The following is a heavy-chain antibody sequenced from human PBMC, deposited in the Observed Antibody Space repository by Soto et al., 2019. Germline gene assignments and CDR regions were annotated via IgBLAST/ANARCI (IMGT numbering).Heavy chain of an antibody. CDR3: AVLGCDYYTSAPPCFQH. V-gene: IGHV1-69*13. D-gene: IGHD2-21*01. J-gene: IGHJ1*01. CDR2: IIPIVCTA. CDR1: GGPFRSYA. Sequence: SVTVSCKASGGPFRSYAISWERQAPGHGLEWMGGIIPIVCTANYAQKFQDRVTISADESTSTAYMELSGLKSEDPAVYYGAVLGCDYYTSAPPCFQHWGQGTRITVSS.